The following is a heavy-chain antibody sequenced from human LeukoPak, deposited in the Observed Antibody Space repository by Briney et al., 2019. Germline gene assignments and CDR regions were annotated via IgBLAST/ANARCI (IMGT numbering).Heavy chain of an antibody. V-gene: IGHV3-7*03. Sequence: PGGSLRLSCAASGFTFSSYWMSWVRQAPGKGLEWVANIKQDGSEKYYVDSVKGRFTISRDNAKNSLYLQMNSLRAEDMALYYCAKDIAAVHGGTDYWGQGTLVTVSS. CDR3: AKDIAAVHGGTDY. CDR1: GFTFSSYW. J-gene: IGHJ4*02. D-gene: IGHD6-6*01. CDR2: IKQDGSEK.